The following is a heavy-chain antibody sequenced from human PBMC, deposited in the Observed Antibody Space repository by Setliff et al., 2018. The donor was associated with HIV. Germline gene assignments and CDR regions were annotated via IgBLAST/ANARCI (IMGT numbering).Heavy chain of an antibody. J-gene: IGHJ3*02. Sequence: KPSETLSLTCTVSGGSISSGGYYWSWIRQHPGKGLGWIGYIYYSETTYYNPSLKSRVTISVDKSKNHFSLKLTSVTAADTAVYYCARDQGYSYGSGPFHSWGQGTMVTVSS. V-gene: IGHV4-31*03. CDR1: GGSISSGGYY. CDR3: ARDQGYSYGSGPFHS. CDR2: IYYSETT. D-gene: IGHD5-18*01.